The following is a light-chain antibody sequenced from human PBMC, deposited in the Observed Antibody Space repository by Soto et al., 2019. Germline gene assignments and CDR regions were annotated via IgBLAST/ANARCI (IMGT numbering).Light chain of an antibody. Sequence: EIVLTQSPGTLSLSPGEGATLSCRASQSVSTSYLAWYQQKPDQSPRLLMYGTSNRATGIPGRFIGSGSGTDLTNSISNLEPEDFAVYCCQQFGRSRLTVGQGTKVEIK. CDR3: QQFGRSRLT. CDR2: GTS. CDR1: QSVSTSY. J-gene: IGKJ1*01. V-gene: IGKV3-20*01.